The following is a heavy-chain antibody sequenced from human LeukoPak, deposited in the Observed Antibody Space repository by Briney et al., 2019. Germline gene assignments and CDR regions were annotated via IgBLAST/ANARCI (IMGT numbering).Heavy chain of an antibody. CDR2: IYTSGST. CDR3: ARCQAQPGVAYAFDI. Sequence: PSETLSLTCTVSGGSISSYYWSWIRQPAGKGLEWIGRIYTSGSTNYNPSLKSRVTMSVDTSKNQFSLKLSSVTAADTAVYYCARCQAQPGVAYAFDIWGQGTMVTVSS. D-gene: IGHD3-3*01. J-gene: IGHJ3*02. CDR1: GGSISSYY. V-gene: IGHV4-4*07.